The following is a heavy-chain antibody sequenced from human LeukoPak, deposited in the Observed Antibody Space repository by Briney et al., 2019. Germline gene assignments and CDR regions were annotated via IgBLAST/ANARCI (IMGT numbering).Heavy chain of an antibody. Sequence: GESLKISCKSSGYSFTSYWIGWVRQMPGKGLEWMGIIYPGDSDTRYSPSFQGQVTISADKSISTAYLQWSSLKASDTAMYYCARLNLKANYYDSSGYFDYWGQGTLVTASS. J-gene: IGHJ4*02. CDR2: IYPGDSDT. D-gene: IGHD3-22*01. CDR3: ARLNLKANYYDSSGYFDY. CDR1: GYSFTSYW. V-gene: IGHV5-51*01.